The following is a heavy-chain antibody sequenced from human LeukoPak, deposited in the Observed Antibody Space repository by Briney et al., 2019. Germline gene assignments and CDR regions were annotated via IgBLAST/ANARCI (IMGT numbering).Heavy chain of an antibody. CDR1: GYTFTGYY. Sequence: ASVKVSCKASGYTFTGYYMHWVRQAPGQGLEWLGWINPNSGGTNYAQKFQGRVTMTRDTSISTAYMELSRLRSDDTAVYYCARDLFSGGSYSPFDYWGQGTLVTVSS. CDR3: ARDLFSGGSYSPFDY. CDR2: INPNSGGT. D-gene: IGHD1-26*01. V-gene: IGHV1-2*02. J-gene: IGHJ4*02.